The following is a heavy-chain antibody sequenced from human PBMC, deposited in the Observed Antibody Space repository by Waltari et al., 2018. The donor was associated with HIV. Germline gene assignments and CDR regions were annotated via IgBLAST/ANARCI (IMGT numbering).Heavy chain of an antibody. Sequence: EVQLVESGGGLVQPGGSLRLSCAAFGFTFSISWMHWVRKAPGKGLVWVSSINSDGSSTNYADSVKGRFTISRDNAKNTVYLQMNSLRAEDTALYYCASLYNYVWGSPPPFDYWGQGTLVTVSS. J-gene: IGHJ4*02. D-gene: IGHD3-16*01. V-gene: IGHV3-74*01. CDR2: INSDGSST. CDR1: GFTFSISW. CDR3: ASLYNYVWGSPPPFDY.